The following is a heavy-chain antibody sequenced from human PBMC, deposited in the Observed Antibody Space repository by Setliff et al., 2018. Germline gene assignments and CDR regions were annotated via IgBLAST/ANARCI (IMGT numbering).Heavy chain of an antibody. Sequence: ASVKVSCKASGYSFTSYGITWVRQAPGQGLEWMGWISPYNGDTRFQQKFQGRVTVTTDTPTSTGYLELGSLTSDDTAVYYCARSPPNRGSGSGWYGDFWGQGTLVTVSS. CDR2: ISPYNGDT. J-gene: IGHJ4*02. V-gene: IGHV1-18*04. D-gene: IGHD6-19*01. CDR1: GYSFTSYG. CDR3: ARSPPNRGSGSGWYGDF.